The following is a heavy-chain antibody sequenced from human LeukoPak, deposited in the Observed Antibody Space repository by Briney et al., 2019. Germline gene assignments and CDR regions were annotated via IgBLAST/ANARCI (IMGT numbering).Heavy chain of an antibody. V-gene: IGHV4-4*07. J-gene: IGHJ6*03. CDR3: ARQISDRGDFWSEPYYYYMDV. CDR1: GGSISSYY. CDR2: IYTSGST. Sequence: KPSETLSLTCTVSGGSISSYYWSWIRQPAGKGLEWIGRIYTSGSTNYNPSLKSRVTMSVDTSKNQFSLKLSSVTAADTAVYYCARQISDRGDFWSEPYYYYMDVWGKGTTVTVSS. D-gene: IGHD3-3*01.